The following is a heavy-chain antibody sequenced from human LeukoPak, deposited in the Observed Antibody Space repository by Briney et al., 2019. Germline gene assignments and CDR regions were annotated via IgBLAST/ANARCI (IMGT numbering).Heavy chain of an antibody. Sequence: SETLSLTCTVSGGSISSGDYYWSWIRQPPGKGLEWIGYIYYSGSTYYNPSLKSRVTISVDTSKNQFSLKLSSVTAADRAVYYCASGAPGDILPRGIDYWGQGTLVTVSS. D-gene: IGHD3-10*01. CDR2: IYYSGST. CDR3: ASGAPGDILPRGIDY. CDR1: GGSISSGDYY. J-gene: IGHJ4*02. V-gene: IGHV4-30-4*08.